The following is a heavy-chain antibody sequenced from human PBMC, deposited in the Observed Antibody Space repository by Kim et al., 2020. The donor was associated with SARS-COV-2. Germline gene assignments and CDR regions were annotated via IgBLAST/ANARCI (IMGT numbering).Heavy chain of an antibody. CDR3: ARDSEGPRYSGSGGGFDP. D-gene: IGHD1-26*01. CDR1: GYTFTGYY. Sequence: ASVKVSCKASGYTFTGYYMHWVRQAPGQGLEWMGWINPNSGGTNYAQKFQGWVTMTRDTSISPAYMELSRLRSDDTAVYYCARDSEGPRYSGSGGGFDPWGQGTLVTVSS. V-gene: IGHV1-2*04. CDR2: INPNSGGT. J-gene: IGHJ5*02.